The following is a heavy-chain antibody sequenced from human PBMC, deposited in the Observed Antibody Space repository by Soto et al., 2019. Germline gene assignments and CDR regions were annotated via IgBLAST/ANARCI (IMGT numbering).Heavy chain of an antibody. CDR2: ISSDETIV. J-gene: IGHJ4*02. D-gene: IGHD1-26*01. CDR3: VRGGGVGSTWGYY. V-gene: IGHV3-48*02. Sequence: EVQVVASGGGLVQPGGSLRLSCAGFGYTFRGYGMIWVRQAPGKGLECVSYISSDETIVNYADSVKGPFTITRDSTKNSLFLQMNSLRDEDTDVYYCVRGGGVGSTWGYYWGQGAQVTVSS. CDR1: GYTFRGYG.